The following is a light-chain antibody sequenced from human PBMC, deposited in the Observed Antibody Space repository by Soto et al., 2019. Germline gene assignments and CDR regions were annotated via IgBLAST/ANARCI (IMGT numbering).Light chain of an antibody. J-gene: IGKJ1*01. V-gene: IGKV3-20*01. CDR3: QQYGSSPGT. CDR2: DTS. Sequence: EIVLTQSPGTLSLSPGERATLSFSASQSVSNNYLAWYQQKPGQAPSLLIYDTSTRATGVPDRFSGSGSGTDFALTISRVEPEDFAIYFCQQYGSSPGTFGQGTKVDIK. CDR1: QSVSNNY.